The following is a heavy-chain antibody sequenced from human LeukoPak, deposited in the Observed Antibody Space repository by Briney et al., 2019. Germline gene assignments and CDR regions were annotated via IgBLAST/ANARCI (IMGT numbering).Heavy chain of an antibody. CDR3: ARHYYDSSGPAFDI. CDR1: GYSISSGYY. V-gene: IGHV4-38-2*01. J-gene: IGHJ3*02. Sequence: SETLSLTCAVSGYSISSGYYWGWIRQPPGKGLEWIGSIYHSGSTYYNPSLKSRVTISVDTSKNQFSLKRSSVTAADTAVYYCARHYYDSSGPAFDIWGQGTMVTVSS. CDR2: IYHSGST. D-gene: IGHD3-22*01.